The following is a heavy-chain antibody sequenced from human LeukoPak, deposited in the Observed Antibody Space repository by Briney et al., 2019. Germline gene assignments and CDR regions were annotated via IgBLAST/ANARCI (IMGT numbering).Heavy chain of an antibody. Sequence: PGRSLRLSCAASGLTFSNYAMSWVRQAPGQGLEWVAVISYDGSNKYYADSVEGRFTISRDNSKNTLYLQMNSLRVEDTAVYYCARGNPPDYWGQGTLVTVSS. D-gene: IGHD1-14*01. V-gene: IGHV3-30-3*01. CDR2: ISYDGSNK. J-gene: IGHJ4*02. CDR1: GLTFSNYA. CDR3: ARGNPPDY.